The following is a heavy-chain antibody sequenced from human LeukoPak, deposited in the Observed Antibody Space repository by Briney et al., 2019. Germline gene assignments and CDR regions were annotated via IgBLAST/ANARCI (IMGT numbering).Heavy chain of an antibody. J-gene: IGHJ4*02. CDR3: ARDFSGGWVDY. CDR2: IWHDGSNK. V-gene: IGHV3-33*01. Sequence: PGGSLRLSCAASGFTFSAYGIHWVRQPPGRGLEWVAIIWHDGSNKYYADSVKGRFTISRDNSKNTLYLQMNSLRAEDTAVYYCARDFSGGWVDYWGQGTLVTVSS. D-gene: IGHD6-19*01. CDR1: GFTFSAYG.